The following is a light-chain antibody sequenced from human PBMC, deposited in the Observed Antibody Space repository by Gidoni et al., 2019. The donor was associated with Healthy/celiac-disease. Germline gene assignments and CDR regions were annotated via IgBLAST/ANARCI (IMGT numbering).Light chain of an antibody. V-gene: IGLV2-14*01. Sequence: QSALTQPASVSGSPGQSITISCTGTSSAVGGYHYVSWYQQHPGKAPKLMIYEVSNRPSGVSNRVSGSKSGNTASLTISGLQAEDEADYYCSSYTSSSTWVFGGGTKLTVL. CDR1: SSAVGGYHY. CDR3: SSYTSSSTWV. J-gene: IGLJ3*02. CDR2: EVS.